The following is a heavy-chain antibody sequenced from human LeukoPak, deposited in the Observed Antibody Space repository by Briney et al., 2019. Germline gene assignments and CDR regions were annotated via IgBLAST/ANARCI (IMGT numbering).Heavy chain of an antibody. CDR2: IHYTGRT. V-gene: IGHV4-39*01. CDR1: GASINTTNFY. D-gene: IGHD3-10*01. CDR3: ARQGSMTRGGYWLDP. J-gene: IGHJ5*02. Sequence: SETLSLTCTVSGASINTTNFYWAWIRQPPGKGLESIGNIHYTGRTYSNTSLNSRVTISVDTSKNQFSLKLTSVSAADTAVYYCARQGSMTRGGYWLDPWGRGTLVIVSS.